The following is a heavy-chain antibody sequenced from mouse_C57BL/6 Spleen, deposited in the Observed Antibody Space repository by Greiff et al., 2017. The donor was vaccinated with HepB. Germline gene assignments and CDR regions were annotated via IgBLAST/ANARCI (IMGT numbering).Heavy chain of an antibody. V-gene: IGHV1-18*01. D-gene: IGHD1-1*01. Sequence: EVKLMESGPELVKPGASVKIPCKASGYTFTDYNMDWVKQSHGKSLEWIGDINPNNGGTIYNQKFKGKATLTVDKSSSTAYMELRSLTSEDTAVYYCARGGYYGSFWYFDVWGTGTTVTVSS. CDR2: INPNNGGT. CDR1: GYTFTDYN. CDR3: ARGGYYGSFWYFDV. J-gene: IGHJ1*03.